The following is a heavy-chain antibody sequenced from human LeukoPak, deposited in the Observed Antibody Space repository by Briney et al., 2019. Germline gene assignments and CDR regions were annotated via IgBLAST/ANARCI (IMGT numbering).Heavy chain of an antibody. CDR2: INHSGST. V-gene: IGHV4-34*01. CDR1: GGSFSGYY. D-gene: IGHD3-22*01. CDR3: AIGVITMMQFDP. Sequence: SETLSLTCAVYGGSFSGYYWSWIRQPPGKGLEWIGEINHSGSTNYNPSLKSRVTISVDTSKNQFSLKLSSVTAADTAVYYCAIGVITMMQFDPWGQGTLVTVSS. J-gene: IGHJ5*02.